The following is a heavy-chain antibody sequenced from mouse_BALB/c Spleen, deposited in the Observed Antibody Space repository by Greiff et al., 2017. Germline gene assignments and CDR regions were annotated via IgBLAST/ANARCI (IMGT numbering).Heavy chain of an antibody. J-gene: IGHJ3*01. Sequence: DVKLQESGGGLVQPGGSRKLSCAASGFTFSSFGMHWVRQAPEKGLEWVAYISSGSSTIYYADTVKGRFTISRDNPKNTLFLQMTSLRSEDTAMYYCARGGLRRGFAYWGQGTLVTVSA. CDR2: ISSGSSTI. CDR1: GFTFSSFG. V-gene: IGHV5-17*02. D-gene: IGHD2-2*01. CDR3: ARGGLRRGFAY.